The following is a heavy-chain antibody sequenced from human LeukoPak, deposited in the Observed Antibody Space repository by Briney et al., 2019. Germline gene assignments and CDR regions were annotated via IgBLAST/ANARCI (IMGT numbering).Heavy chain of an antibody. J-gene: IGHJ5*02. CDR2: IYYSGTT. V-gene: IGHV4-59*01. Sequence: PSETLSLACTVSGGSISPYYWNWIRQSPGKGLEWIGDIYYSGTTKYNPSLKSRVTISLNTSKNQFSLKLTSVTAADTAVSYCAKEGSGSYFNWFDPWGQGTLVTVSS. CDR3: AKEGSGSYFNWFDP. CDR1: GGSISPYY. D-gene: IGHD1-26*01.